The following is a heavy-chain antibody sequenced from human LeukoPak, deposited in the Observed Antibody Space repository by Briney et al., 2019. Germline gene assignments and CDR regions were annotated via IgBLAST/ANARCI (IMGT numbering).Heavy chain of an antibody. V-gene: IGHV3-23*01. J-gene: IGHJ4*02. D-gene: IGHD5-18*01. CDR1: GFTFSIYA. Sequence: GGSLRLSCAASGFTFSIYAMSWVRQAPGKGLEWVSTISDSGGSTYYADSVKGRFTISRDNSKNTLYLQMNSLRAEDTAVYYCARGYSYGYFDYWGQGTLVTVSS. CDR3: ARGYSYGYFDY. CDR2: ISDSGGST.